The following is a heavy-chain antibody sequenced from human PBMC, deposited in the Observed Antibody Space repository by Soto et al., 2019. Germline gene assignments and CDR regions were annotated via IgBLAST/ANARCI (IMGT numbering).Heavy chain of an antibody. Sequence: LRLSCAASGFTFSSYAMHWVRQAPGKGLEWVAVISYDGSNKYYADSVKGRFTISRDNSKNTLYLQMNSLRAEDTAVYYCARDLLQLVLYYYYGMDVWGQGTTVTDSS. CDR1: GFTFSSYA. V-gene: IGHV3-30-3*01. CDR3: ARDLLQLVLYYYYGMDV. D-gene: IGHD6-6*01. J-gene: IGHJ6*02. CDR2: ISYDGSNK.